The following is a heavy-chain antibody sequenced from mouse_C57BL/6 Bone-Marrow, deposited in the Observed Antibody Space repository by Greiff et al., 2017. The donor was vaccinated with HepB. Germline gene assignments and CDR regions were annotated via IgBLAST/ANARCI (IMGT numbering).Heavy chain of an antibody. Sequence: VQLQQSGAELVRPGTSVKVSCKASGYAFTNYLIEWVKQRPGQGLEWIGVINPGSGGTNSNEKFKGKATLTADKSSSTAYMQLSSLTSEDSAVYFGARVGNDDGSGGNYCDYWGQGTTLTVSS. J-gene: IGHJ2*01. CDR3: ARVGNDDGSGGNYCDY. CDR1: GYAFTNYL. CDR2: INPGSGGT. D-gene: IGHD1-1*01. V-gene: IGHV1-54*01.